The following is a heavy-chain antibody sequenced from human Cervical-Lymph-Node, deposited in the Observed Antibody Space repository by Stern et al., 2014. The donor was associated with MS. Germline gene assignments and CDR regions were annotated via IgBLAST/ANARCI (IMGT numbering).Heavy chain of an antibody. CDR3: TTSQGAL. CDR1: GYSFTHYD. Sequence: VQLVESGAEVRKPGASVKVSCTASGYSFTHYDINWVRQAAGKRLEWVGWINPNSGTSGSAQKFQGSVTITTNNSITTAYMDLSSLTSEDTAIYYCTTSQGALWGQGTLVTVSS. V-gene: IGHV1-8*01. D-gene: IGHD3-16*01. J-gene: IGHJ4*02. CDR2: INPNSGTS.